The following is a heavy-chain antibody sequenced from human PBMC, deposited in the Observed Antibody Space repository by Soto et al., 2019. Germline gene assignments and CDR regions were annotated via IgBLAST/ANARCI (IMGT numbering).Heavy chain of an antibody. CDR2: MDGSGGIT. CDR3: VKNSGWFNT. D-gene: IGHD3-10*01. J-gene: IGHJ5*02. V-gene: IGHV3-23*01. CDR1: GFTFGTTD. Sequence: QLLRSGGGLVQPGGSLTLSCAASGFTFGTTDMSWVRQAPGEGLEWVSTMDGSGGITYYADSVKGRFTISRDNSRNTVYLQMNSLRGDDTALYYCVKNSGWFNTWGQGALVTVSS.